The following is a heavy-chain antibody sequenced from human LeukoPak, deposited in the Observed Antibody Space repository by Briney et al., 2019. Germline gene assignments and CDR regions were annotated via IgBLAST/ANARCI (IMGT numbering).Heavy chain of an antibody. Sequence: GGSLRLSCAASGFTVSSNYMSWVRQAPGKGLEWVSVIYSGGSTYYADFVKGRFTISRDNSKNTLYLQMNSLRAEDTAVYYCARGMGSYYDSSGWAFNYWGQGTLVTVSS. CDR3: ARGMGSYYDSSGWAFNY. CDR1: GFTVSSNY. J-gene: IGHJ4*02. V-gene: IGHV3-66*01. D-gene: IGHD3-22*01. CDR2: IYSGGST.